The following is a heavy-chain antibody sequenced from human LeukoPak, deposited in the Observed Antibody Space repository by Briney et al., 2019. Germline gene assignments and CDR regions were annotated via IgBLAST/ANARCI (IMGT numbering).Heavy chain of an antibody. CDR3: AKGSYYDSSGSFYFDY. D-gene: IGHD3-22*01. V-gene: IGHV3-7*03. CDR2: INHNGSVN. Sequence: GGSLRLSCAASGFTFSSYWMNWARQAPGKGLEWVASINHNGSVNYYVDSVKGRFTISRDNSKNTLYVQVNSLGTEDTAAYYCAKGSYYDSSGSFYFDYWGQGTLVTVSS. CDR1: GFTFSSYW. J-gene: IGHJ4*02.